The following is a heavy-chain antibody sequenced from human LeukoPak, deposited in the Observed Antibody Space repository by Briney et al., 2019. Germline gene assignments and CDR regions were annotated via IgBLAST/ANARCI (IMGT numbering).Heavy chain of an antibody. CDR3: AKDRSGWYGEYFQH. J-gene: IGHJ1*01. CDR1: GFTFSSYW. D-gene: IGHD6-19*01. Sequence: PGGSLRLSCAASGFTFSSYWKSWVRQAPGKGLEWVANIKQDGSEKYYVDSVKGRFTISRDNAKNSLYLQMNSLRAEDTAVYYCAKDRSGWYGEYFQHWGQGTLVTVSS. CDR2: IKQDGSEK. V-gene: IGHV3-7*01.